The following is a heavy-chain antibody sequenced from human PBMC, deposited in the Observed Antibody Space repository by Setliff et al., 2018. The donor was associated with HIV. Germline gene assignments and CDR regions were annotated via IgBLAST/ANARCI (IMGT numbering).Heavy chain of an antibody. D-gene: IGHD6-13*01. CDR1: GFIFSDCG. CDR3: AKGDHTISSSWSPYFDY. CDR2: ISWSSGSI. V-gene: IGHV3-9*03. J-gene: IGHJ4*02. Sequence: PGGSLRLSCVASGFIFSDCGMHWVRQAPGKGLEWVSGISWSSGSIGYADSVKGRFTISRDNAKNSLYLQMNSLRAEDMALYYCAKGDHTISSSWSPYFDYWGQGTLVTVSS.